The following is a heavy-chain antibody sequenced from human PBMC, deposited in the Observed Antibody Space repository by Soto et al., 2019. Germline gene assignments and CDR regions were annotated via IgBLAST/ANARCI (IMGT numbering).Heavy chain of an antibody. D-gene: IGHD3-9*01. V-gene: IGHV4-59*01. CDR2: IYYSGNT. Sequence: QVRLQESGPGLVKPSETLSLTCAVSGGSISSYYCSWIRQPPGRGLEWIGDIYYSGNTNYNPSLKSRVTISVDRSKSQFSLEVKSVTAADTAVYYCARALSYHDVLTGRGWVFYFDYWGQGTLVTVPS. CDR3: ARALSYHDVLTGRGWVFYFDY. CDR1: GGSISSYY. J-gene: IGHJ4*02.